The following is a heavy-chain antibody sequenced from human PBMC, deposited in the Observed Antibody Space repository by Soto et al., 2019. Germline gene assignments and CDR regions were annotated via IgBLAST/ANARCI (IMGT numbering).Heavy chain of an antibody. D-gene: IGHD3-9*01. V-gene: IGHV3-48*02. J-gene: IGHJ6*02. CDR2: ISSSSSTI. Sequence: GGSLRLSCAASGFTFSSYSMNWVRQAPGKGLEWVSYISSSSSTIYYADSVKGRFTISRDNAKNSLYLQMNSLRDEDTAVYYCARDGIRQRNYDILTGRNYYYYYGMDVWGQGTTVTVSS. CDR3: ARDGIRQRNYDILTGRNYYYYYGMDV. CDR1: GFTFSSYS.